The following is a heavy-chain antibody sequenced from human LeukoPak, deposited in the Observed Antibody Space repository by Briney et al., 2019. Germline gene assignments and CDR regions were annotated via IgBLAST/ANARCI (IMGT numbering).Heavy chain of an antibody. CDR1: GFTFSSYA. D-gene: IGHD3-22*01. CDR3: AKGTQSDSSGYYFDY. Sequence: GGSLRLSCAASGFTFSSYAMSWVRQAPGKGLEWVSAISGSGGSTYYADSVKGRFTLSRDNSKNTPYLQMNSLRAEDTAVYYCAKGTQSDSSGYYFDYWGQGTLVTVSS. V-gene: IGHV3-23*01. CDR2: ISGSGGST. J-gene: IGHJ4*02.